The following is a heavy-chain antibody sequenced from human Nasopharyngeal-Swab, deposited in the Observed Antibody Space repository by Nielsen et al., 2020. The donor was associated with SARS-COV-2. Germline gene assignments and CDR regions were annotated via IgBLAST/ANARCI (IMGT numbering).Heavy chain of an antibody. V-gene: IGHV3-30*18. D-gene: IGHD2-21*01. CDR3: AKVGIPRGYYYGMDV. J-gene: IGHJ6*02. CDR2: ISYDGSNK. Sequence: VHQAPGKGLEWVAVISYDGSNKYYADSVKGRFTISRDNSKNTLYLQMNSLRAEDTAVYYCAKVGIPRGYYYGMDVWGQGTTVTVSS.